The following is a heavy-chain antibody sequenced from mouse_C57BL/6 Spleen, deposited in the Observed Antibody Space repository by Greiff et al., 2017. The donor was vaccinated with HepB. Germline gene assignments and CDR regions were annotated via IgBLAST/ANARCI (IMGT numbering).Heavy chain of an antibody. J-gene: IGHJ2*01. V-gene: IGHV1-64*01. Sequence: VQLQQPGAGLVKPGASVKLSCKASGYTFTSYWMHWVKQRPGQGLEWIGMIHPNSGSTNYNEKFKSKATLTVDKSSSTAYMQLSSLTSEDSAVYYCARCDYDYDGDIDYWGQGTTLTVSS. CDR1: GYTFTSYW. CDR2: IHPNSGST. CDR3: ARCDYDYDGDIDY. D-gene: IGHD2-4*01.